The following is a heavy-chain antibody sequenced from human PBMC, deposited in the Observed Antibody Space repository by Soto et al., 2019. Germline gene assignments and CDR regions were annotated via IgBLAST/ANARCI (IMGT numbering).Heavy chain of an antibody. CDR2: IYYSGST. CDR3: ARFRWGSPYGMDV. V-gene: IGHV4-59*01. J-gene: IGHJ6*02. D-gene: IGHD2-21*01. Sequence: PSETLSLACTVSGDSISTYYWSWIRQPPGKGLEWIGYIYYSGSTNYNPSLKSRVTISVDTSKNQFSLKLSSVTAADTAVYYGARFRWGSPYGMDVWGQRTTVTVSS. CDR1: GDSISTYY.